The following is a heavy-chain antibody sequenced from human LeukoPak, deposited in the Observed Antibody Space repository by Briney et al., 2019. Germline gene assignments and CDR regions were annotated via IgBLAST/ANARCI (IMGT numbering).Heavy chain of an antibody. V-gene: IGHV3-64*01. CDR3: AKGGWYGYYFDY. CDR1: GFTFSSYA. Sequence: GGSLRLSCAASGFTFSSYAMHWVRQAPGKGLEYVSAISSNGGSAYYANSVKGRFTISRDNSKNTLYLQMNSLRAEDTAVYYCAKGGWYGYYFDYWGQGTLVTVSP. J-gene: IGHJ4*02. D-gene: IGHD6-19*01. CDR2: ISSNGGSA.